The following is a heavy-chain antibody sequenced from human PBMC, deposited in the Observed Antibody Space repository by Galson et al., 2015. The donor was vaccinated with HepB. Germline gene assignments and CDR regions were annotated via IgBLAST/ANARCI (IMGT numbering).Heavy chain of an antibody. J-gene: IGHJ6*04. Sequence: LRLSCAASGFIFSNHYMDWVRQAPGKGLEWVARVRNKASSHTTEYAASVRGRFTISRDDLKNSVYLQMNSLKTEDAALYYCARGGVWGKGTTVTVSS. CDR1: GFIFSNHY. V-gene: IGHV3-72*01. CDR2: VRNKASSHTT. CDR3: ARGGV. D-gene: IGHD1-26*01.